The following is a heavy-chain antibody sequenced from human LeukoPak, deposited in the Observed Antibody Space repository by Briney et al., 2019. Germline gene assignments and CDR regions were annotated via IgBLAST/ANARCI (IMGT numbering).Heavy chain of an antibody. V-gene: IGHV3-23*01. D-gene: IGHD6-19*01. CDR2: INSGGST. Sequence: PGGSLRLSCAASGFSFTSYAMSWVRQAPGKGLEWVSTINSGGSTYYADSVKGRFTISRDNSKNTLYLQMNSLRAEDTAVYYCARPSYSSGWSFFDSWGQGTLVTVSS. CDR1: GFSFTSYA. J-gene: IGHJ4*02. CDR3: ARPSYSSGWSFFDS.